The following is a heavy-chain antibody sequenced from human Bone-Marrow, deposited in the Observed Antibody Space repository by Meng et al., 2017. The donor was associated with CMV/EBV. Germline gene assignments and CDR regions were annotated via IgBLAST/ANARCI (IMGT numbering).Heavy chain of an antibody. Sequence: GESLKISCTASGFTPGDYAIHWVRQAPGKGLEWVSAISGSGGSTYYADSVKGRFTISRDNSKNTLYLQMNSLKTEDTAVYYCTTDRTVVTPSLNYGMDVWGQGTTVTVSS. D-gene: IGHD4-23*01. CDR1: GFTPGDYA. V-gene: IGHV3-23*01. J-gene: IGHJ6*01. CDR3: TTDRTVVTPSLNYGMDV. CDR2: ISGSGGST.